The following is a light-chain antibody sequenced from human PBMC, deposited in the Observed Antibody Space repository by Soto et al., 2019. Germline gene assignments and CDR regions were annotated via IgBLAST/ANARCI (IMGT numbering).Light chain of an antibody. V-gene: IGKV3-15*01. J-gene: IGKJ1*01. CDR1: QSVSSN. CDR3: QQYNNWFT. CDR2: GAS. Sequence: ETVMTQSPVTLSVSPGETVTLSCRASQSVSSNLAWYQQRPGQAPRILIFGASTRATGIPARFSGSGSGTEFTLTISSRQSEDFAVYFCQQYNNWFTFGQGTKVEVK.